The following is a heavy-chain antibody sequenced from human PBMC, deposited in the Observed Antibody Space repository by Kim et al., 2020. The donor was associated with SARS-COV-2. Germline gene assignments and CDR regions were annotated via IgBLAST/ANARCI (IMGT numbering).Heavy chain of an antibody. J-gene: IGHJ4*02. CDR1: GFTFSSFA. Sequence: GGSLRLSCAASGFTFSSFAMSWVRQAPGKGLEWVSAISDSGARTYYADSVKGRFTISRDNSNNTLRLQMNILTAEDTAISFCEKWGTFCSSPSCYSFFDYWGQGSLVTVSS. D-gene: IGHD2-15*01. CDR2: ISDSGART. CDR3: EKWGTFCSSPSCYSFFDY. V-gene: IGHV3-23*01.